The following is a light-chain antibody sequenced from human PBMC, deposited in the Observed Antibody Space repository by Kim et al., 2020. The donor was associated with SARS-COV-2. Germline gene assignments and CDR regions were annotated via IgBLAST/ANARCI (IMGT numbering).Light chain of an antibody. CDR1: NIGSKS. CDR2: DDS. V-gene: IGLV3-21*03. CDR3: QVWDSSSDHVV. Sequence: SYELTQTPSVSVAPGKTARITCGGNNIGSKSVHWYQQKPGQAPVLVVYDDSDRLSGIPERFSGSNSGNTATLTISRVEAGDEADYYCQVWDSSSDHVVFGGGTQLTVL. J-gene: IGLJ2*01.